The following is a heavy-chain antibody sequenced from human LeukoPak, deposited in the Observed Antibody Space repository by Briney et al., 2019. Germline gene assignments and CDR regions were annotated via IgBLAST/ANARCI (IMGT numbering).Heavy chain of an antibody. V-gene: IGHV1-2*02. CDR2: INPNSGGT. Sequence: ASVKVSCKASGYTFTGYYMHWVRQAPGQGLEWMGWINPNSGGTNYAQKLQGRVTMTTDTSTSTAYMELRSLRSDDTAVYYCARPVSPGTRFPYYYYMDVWGKGTTVTVSS. D-gene: IGHD1-14*01. CDR1: GYTFTGYY. CDR3: ARPVSPGTRFPYYYYMDV. J-gene: IGHJ6*03.